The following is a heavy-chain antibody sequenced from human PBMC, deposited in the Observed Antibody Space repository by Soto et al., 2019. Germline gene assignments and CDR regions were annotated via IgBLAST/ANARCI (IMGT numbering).Heavy chain of an antibody. CDR1: GYTFTSYG. D-gene: IGHD3-22*01. J-gene: IGHJ4*02. CDR3: ARVDSSGYYPYFDY. CDR2: VSAYNGNT. V-gene: IGHV1-18*01. Sequence: ASVKVSFKASGYTFTSYGIIWVRQAPGQGLEWMGWVSAYNGNTNHAQKLQGSVTMTTDTSTSTAYMELRSLRSDDTDVYYCARVDSSGYYPYFDYWGQGTLVTVSS.